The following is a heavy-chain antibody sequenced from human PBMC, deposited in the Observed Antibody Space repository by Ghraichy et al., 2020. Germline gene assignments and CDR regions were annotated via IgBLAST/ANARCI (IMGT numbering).Heavy chain of an antibody. J-gene: IGHJ4*02. Sequence: GGSLRLSCVASGLTFSSDWMSWVRQGPGKGLEWVANIKVDGTEKNYVDSVKGRFTISRDNAKNSLYLQMNSLRVEDTAVYYCARAKFDVWGSYPLGYWGRGILVTVSP. D-gene: IGHD3-16*01. V-gene: IGHV3-7*01. CDR3: ARAKFDVWGSYPLGY. CDR1: GLTFSSDW. CDR2: IKVDGTEK.